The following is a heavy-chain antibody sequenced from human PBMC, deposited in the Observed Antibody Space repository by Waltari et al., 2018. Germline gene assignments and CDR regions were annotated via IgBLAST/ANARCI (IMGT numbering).Heavy chain of an antibody. CDR2: IYYSRST. CDR1: GGSISSYY. CDR3: ATDMTTVTTFGMDV. J-gene: IGHJ6*02. V-gene: IGHV4-59*01. Sequence: QVQLQESGPGLVKPSETLSLTCTVSGGSISSYYWSWIRQPPGKGLEWIGNIYYSRSTNYNPALKSRVTISVDTSKNQCSLKLSSVTAADTAVYYCATDMTTVTTFGMDVWGQGTTVTVSS. D-gene: IGHD4-4*01.